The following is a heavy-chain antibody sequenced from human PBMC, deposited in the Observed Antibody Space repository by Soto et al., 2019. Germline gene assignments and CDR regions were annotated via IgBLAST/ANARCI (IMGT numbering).Heavy chain of an antibody. Sequence: ASVKVSCKASGGTLSSYAISWVRQAPGQGHEWMGGIIPIFGTANYAQKFQGRVTITADESTSTAYMELSSLRSEDTAVYYCARAFLYGDYDYWGQGTLVTVSS. CDR3: ARAFLYGDYDY. CDR2: IIPIFGTA. J-gene: IGHJ4*02. CDR1: GGTLSSYA. D-gene: IGHD4-17*01. V-gene: IGHV1-69*13.